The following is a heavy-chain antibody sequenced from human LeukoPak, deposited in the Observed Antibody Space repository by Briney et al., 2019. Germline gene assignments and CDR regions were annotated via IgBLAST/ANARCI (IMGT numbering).Heavy chain of an antibody. CDR3: GRDILEWFYRGDGFDI. CDR2: ISYDGSNK. Sequence: PGGSLRLSCAASGFTFSSYAMHWVRQAPGKGLGWVAVISYDGSNKFYADSVKGRFTISRDTSKNTLYLQMNSLRAEDTAVYYCGRDILEWFYRGDGFDIWGQGTMVTVSS. V-gene: IGHV3-30*04. D-gene: IGHD3-3*01. J-gene: IGHJ3*02. CDR1: GFTFSSYA.